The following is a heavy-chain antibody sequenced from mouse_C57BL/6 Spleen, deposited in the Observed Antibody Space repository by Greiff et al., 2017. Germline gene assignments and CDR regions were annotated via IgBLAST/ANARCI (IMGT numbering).Heavy chain of an antibody. CDR3: TSGYDNAMDY. D-gene: IGHD6-1*01. Sequence: QVQLHQPGAELVRPGSSVKLSCKASGYTFTSYWMHWVKQRPIQGLEWIGNIDPSDSETHYNQKFKDKATLTVDKSSSTAYMQLSSLTSEDSAVYCGTSGYDNAMDYWGQGTSVTVSS. CDR2: IDPSDSET. J-gene: IGHJ4*01. V-gene: IGHV1-52*01. CDR1: GYTFTSYW.